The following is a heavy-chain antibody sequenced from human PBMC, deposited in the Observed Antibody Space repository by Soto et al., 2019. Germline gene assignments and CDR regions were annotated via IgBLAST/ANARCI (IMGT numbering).Heavy chain of an antibody. Sequence: QVQLVESXXXXXXXXXXLRLSCAASGFTFSSYGMHWVRQAPGKGLEWVTVISYDGNVAYYADSVKGRFTISRDNSKNTLYLQMNSLRTEDTAMYYCAKEGPITNWYFDYWGQGTLVTVSS. CDR3: AKEGPITNWYFDY. D-gene: IGHD1-1*01. CDR1: GFTFSSYG. CDR2: ISYDGNVA. V-gene: IGHV3-30*18. J-gene: IGHJ4*02.